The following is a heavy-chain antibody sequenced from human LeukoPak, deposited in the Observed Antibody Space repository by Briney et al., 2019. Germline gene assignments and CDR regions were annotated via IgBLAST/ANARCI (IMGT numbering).Heavy chain of an antibody. V-gene: IGHV4-4*02. CDR3: ARDKIVGAAAGWFDP. D-gene: IGHD1-26*01. Sequence: PSGTLSLSCAVSGGSISSSNWWSWVRQPPGKGLEWIGEIYHSGSTNYNPSLKSRVTISVDKSKNQFSLKLSSVTAADTAVYYCARDKIVGAAAGWFDPWGQGTLVTVSS. J-gene: IGHJ5*02. CDR2: IYHSGST. CDR1: GGSISSSNW.